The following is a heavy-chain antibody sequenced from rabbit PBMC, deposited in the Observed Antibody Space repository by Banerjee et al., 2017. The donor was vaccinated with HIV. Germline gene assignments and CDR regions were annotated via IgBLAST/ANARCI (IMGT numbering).Heavy chain of an antibody. CDR2: IDTGSSGST. V-gene: IGHV1S40*01. D-gene: IGHD4-1*01. CDR3: ARDLAGVIGWNFNL. CDR1: GFSLSSSYY. J-gene: IGHJ4*01. Sequence: SLEESGGDLVKPGASLTLTCTASGFSLSSSYYMCWVRQAPGKGLEWIGCIDTGSSGSTYYASWAKGRFTISKTSSTTVTLQMTSLTAADTATYFCARDLAGVIGWNFNLWGPGTLVTVS.